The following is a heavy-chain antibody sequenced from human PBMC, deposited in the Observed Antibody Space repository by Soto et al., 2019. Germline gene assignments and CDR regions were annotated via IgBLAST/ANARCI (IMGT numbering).Heavy chain of an antibody. CDR2: IIPIFGTA. Sequence: QVQLVQSGAEVKKPGSSVKVSCKASGGTFSSYAISWVRQAPGQGLEWMGGIIPIFGTANYAQKFQGRVTITADESTSTAYMELSSLTSDNTAVYYCARGVGVRIQLQTYYYYGMDVWGQGTTVTVSS. CDR3: ARGVGVRIQLQTYYYYGMDV. D-gene: IGHD5-18*01. CDR1: GGTFSSYA. J-gene: IGHJ6*02. V-gene: IGHV1-69*12.